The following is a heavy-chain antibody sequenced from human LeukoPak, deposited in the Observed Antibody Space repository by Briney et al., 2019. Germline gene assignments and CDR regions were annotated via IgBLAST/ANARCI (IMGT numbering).Heavy chain of an antibody. V-gene: IGHV1-18*01. CDR3: ARGKDFIAAAGTIYY. CDR2: ISVYNGNT. J-gene: IGHJ4*02. Sequence: ASVKVSCKASGYTFTSYGISWVRQAPGQGLEWMGWISVYNGNTNYAQKFQGRVTMTRNTSISTAYMELSSLRSEDTAVYYCARGKDFIAAAGTIYYWGQGTLVTVSS. CDR1: GYTFTSYG. D-gene: IGHD6-13*01.